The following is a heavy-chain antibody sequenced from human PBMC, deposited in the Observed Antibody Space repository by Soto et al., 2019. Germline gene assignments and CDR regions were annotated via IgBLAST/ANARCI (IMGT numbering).Heavy chain of an antibody. CDR2: INHSGST. CDR1: GGSFSGYY. CDR3: ARDRSGIAAALDY. D-gene: IGHD6-13*01. Sequence: SETLSLTCAVYGGSFSGYYWSWIRQPPGKGLEWIGEINHSGSTNYNPSLKSRVTISVDTSKNQFSLKLSSVTAADTAVYYCARDRSGIAAALDYWGQGTLVTVSS. V-gene: IGHV4-34*01. J-gene: IGHJ4*02.